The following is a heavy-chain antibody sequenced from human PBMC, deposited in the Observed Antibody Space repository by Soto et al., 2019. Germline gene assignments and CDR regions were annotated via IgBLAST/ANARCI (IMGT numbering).Heavy chain of an antibody. J-gene: IGHJ6*02. CDR3: ATGAGTRRDYGLYYSNGMDV. Sequence: SSVKVSCKASGGTFSSYAISWVRQAPGQGLEWMGGIIPIFGTANYAQKFQGRVTITADESTSTAYMELSSLRWEYQDEYYCATGAGTRRDYGLYYSNGMDVWGQGTTVTVSS. CDR2: IIPIFGTA. CDR1: GGTFSSYA. V-gene: IGHV1-69*13. D-gene: IGHD3-16*01.